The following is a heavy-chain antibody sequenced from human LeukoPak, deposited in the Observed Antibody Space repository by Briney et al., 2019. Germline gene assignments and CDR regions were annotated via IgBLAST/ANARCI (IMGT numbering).Heavy chain of an antibody. J-gene: IGHJ4*02. D-gene: IGHD5-12*01. CDR3: ARDRAYDAFDY. CDR1: GFSFSTPL. Sequence: GGSLRLSCAASGFSFSTPLIARGRQAPGKGLQWVGNINPDESHTDYIDSVKGRFTMSRDNAENSLFLQVHSLRDEDTAVYYCARDRAYDAFDYWGRGTLVTVSS. CDR2: INPDESHT. V-gene: IGHV3-7*01.